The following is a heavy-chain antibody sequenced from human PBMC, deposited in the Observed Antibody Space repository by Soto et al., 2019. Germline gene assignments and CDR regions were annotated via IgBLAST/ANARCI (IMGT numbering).Heavy chain of an antibody. J-gene: IGHJ4*02. CDR2: LYYGRSA. D-gene: IGHD3-22*01. CDR1: GDSISSYY. Sequence: QVQLQESGPGLVKPSATLSLTCAVSGDSISSYYCMWIRQPPGKGLESIGYLYYGRSANYNPSLKRRVTLSVDTSMMQCSLTLSSMTAADTAVYYCALRSMAVVPEYWGQGTLVTVSS. CDR3: ALRSMAVVPEY. V-gene: IGHV4-59*01.